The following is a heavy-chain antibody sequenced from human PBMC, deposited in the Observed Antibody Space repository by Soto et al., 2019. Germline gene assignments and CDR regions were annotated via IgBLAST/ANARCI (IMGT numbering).Heavy chain of an antibody. CDR2: IYPGDSDT. J-gene: IGHJ4*02. D-gene: IGHD2-2*02. CDR1: GYSFTSYW. CDR3: ARQFYCSSTSCYIGIDY. Sequence: GESLKISCKGSGYSFTSYWIGWVRQMPGKGLEWMGIIYPGDSDTRYSPSFQGQVTISADKSISTAYLQWSSLKASDTAMYYCARQFYCSSTSCYIGIDYWGQGTLVTVSS. V-gene: IGHV5-51*01.